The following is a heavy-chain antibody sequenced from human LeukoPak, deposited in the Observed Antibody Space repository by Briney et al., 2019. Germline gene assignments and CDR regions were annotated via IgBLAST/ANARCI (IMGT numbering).Heavy chain of an antibody. CDR2: IYDSGST. CDR1: GGSTSSYY. J-gene: IGHJ4*02. Sequence: SETLSLTCTVSGGSTSSYYWSWIRQPPGKGLEWIGYIYDSGSTNYNPSLKSRVTISVDTSKNQFSLKLTSVTAADTAVYYCTKGGRRDILTYWGQGILVTVSP. D-gene: IGHD3-9*01. V-gene: IGHV4-59*01. CDR3: TKGGRRDILTY.